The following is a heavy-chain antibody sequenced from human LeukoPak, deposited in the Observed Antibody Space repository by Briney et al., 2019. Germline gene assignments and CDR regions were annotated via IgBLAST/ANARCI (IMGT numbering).Heavy chain of an antibody. CDR3: ASPRGTYIDY. CDR1: GYSISTGYF. Sequence: SETLSLTCAVSGYSISTGYFWGWIRQSPGQGMEWIGSIFHTGSTSYNPSFKSRVTLSVDKSKNEFSLKLTSVTANDTAIYYCASPRGTYIDYWGQGTPVTVSS. J-gene: IGHJ4*02. V-gene: IGHV4-38-2*01. D-gene: IGHD3-16*01. CDR2: IFHTGST.